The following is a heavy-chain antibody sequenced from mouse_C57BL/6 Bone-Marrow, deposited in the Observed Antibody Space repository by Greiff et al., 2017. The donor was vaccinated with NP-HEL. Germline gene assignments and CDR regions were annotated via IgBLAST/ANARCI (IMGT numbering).Heavy chain of an antibody. J-gene: IGHJ3*01. Sequence: VQLKESGGDLVKPGGSLKLSCAASGFTFSSYGMSWVRQTPDKRLEWVATISSGGSYTYYPDSVKGRFTISRDNAKNTLYLQMSSLKSEDTAMYYCARPQLGRFAYWGQGTLVTVSA. CDR2: ISSGGSYT. CDR1: GFTFSSYG. V-gene: IGHV5-6*01. D-gene: IGHD4-1*02. CDR3: ARPQLGRFAY.